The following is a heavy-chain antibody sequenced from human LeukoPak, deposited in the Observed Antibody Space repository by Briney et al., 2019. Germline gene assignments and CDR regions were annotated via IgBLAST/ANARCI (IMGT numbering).Heavy chain of an antibody. CDR2: IYHSGST. Sequence: PSGTLSLTCAVSGGSISSSNWWSWVRQPPGKGLEWIGEIYHSGSTNCNPSLKSRATISVDTSKNQFSLKLSSVTAADTAVYYCARGRDGYNHDTFDLWGQGTMVTVSS. J-gene: IGHJ3*01. D-gene: IGHD5-24*01. V-gene: IGHV4-4*02. CDR3: ARGRDGYNHDTFDL. CDR1: GGSISSSNW.